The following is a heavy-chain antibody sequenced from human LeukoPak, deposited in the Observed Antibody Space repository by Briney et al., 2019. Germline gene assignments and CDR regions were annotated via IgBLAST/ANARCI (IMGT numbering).Heavy chain of an antibody. Sequence: GGSLRLSCAASGFTFSSYEMNWVRQAPGKGLEWVSHISSSGTTIHYADSVEGRFTISRDNAKNSLYLQMNSLRAEDTAVYYCARDGGKGRYDILTGYYGEDFDYWGQGTLVTVAS. D-gene: IGHD3-9*01. CDR2: ISSSGTTI. V-gene: IGHV3-48*03. CDR3: ARDGGKGRYDILTGYYGEDFDY. CDR1: GFTFSSYE. J-gene: IGHJ4*02.